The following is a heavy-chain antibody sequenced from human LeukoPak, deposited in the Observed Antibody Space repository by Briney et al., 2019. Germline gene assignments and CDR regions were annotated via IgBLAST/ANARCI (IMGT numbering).Heavy chain of an antibody. V-gene: IGHV4-34*01. D-gene: IGHD3-22*01. J-gene: IGHJ4*02. Sequence: NTSETLSLTCAVYGGSFSGYYWTWIHQPPGKGLEWIGEINHSGSTNCNPSLKSRVTISVDTSKNQLSLKMTSVTAADTAVYYCARGLGDRSVYYYLGYWGQGTLVTVSS. CDR3: ARGLGDRSVYYYLGY. CDR1: GGSFSGYY. CDR2: INHSGST.